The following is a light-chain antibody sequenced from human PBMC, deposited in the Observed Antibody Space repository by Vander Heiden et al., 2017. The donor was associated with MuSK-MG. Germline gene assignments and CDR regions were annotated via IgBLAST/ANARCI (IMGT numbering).Light chain of an antibody. CDR1: NNDVGRFNY. V-gene: IGLV2-14*03. CDR2: DVT. J-gene: IGLJ1*01. CDR3: SSVTSRNTLL. Sequence: QSALTQPASVTGSPGQSIAISCTGTNNDVGRFNYVAWYQQQPGKAPKLIIYDVTDRPSGISYRFSGSKSGNTASLTSSGLQGEDEADYYCSSVTSRNTLLFGSGTKLTVL.